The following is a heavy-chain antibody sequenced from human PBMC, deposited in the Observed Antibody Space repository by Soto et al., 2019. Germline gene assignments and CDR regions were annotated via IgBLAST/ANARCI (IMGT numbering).Heavy chain of an antibody. Sequence: PSETLSLTCAVYGGSFSGYYWSWIRQPPGKGLEWIGEINHSGSTNYNPSLKSRVTISVDTSKNQFSLKLSSVTAADTAVYYCARGPKRVEARRGGWFDPWGQGTPVTVSS. J-gene: IGHJ5*02. CDR3: ARGPKRVEARRGGWFDP. D-gene: IGHD6-6*01. CDR1: GGSFSGYY. CDR2: INHSGST. V-gene: IGHV4-34*01.